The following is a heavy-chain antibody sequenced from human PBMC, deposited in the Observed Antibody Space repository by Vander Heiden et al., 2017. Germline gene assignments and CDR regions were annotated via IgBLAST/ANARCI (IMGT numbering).Heavy chain of an antibody. J-gene: IGHJ4*02. CDR3: ARVYSGYYSFYFDY. Sequence: QMQLVQSGAEVKKPGASVKVSCKASGYTFTGYYMHWVRQAPGQGLEWMGWINPNSGDTSISTAYMELCRLRSDDTAVYYCARVYSGYYSFYFDYWGQGTLVTVSS. CDR1: GYTFTGYY. D-gene: IGHD1-26*01. V-gene: IGHV1-2*02. CDR2: INPNSG.